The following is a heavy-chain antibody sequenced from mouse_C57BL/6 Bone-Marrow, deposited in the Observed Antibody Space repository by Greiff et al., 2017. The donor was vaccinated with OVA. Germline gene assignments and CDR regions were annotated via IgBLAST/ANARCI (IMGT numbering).Heavy chain of an antibody. D-gene: IGHD2-5*01. Sequence: QVHVKQSGAELARPGASVKLSCKASGYTFTSYGISWVKQRTGQGLEWIGEIYPRSGNTYYNEKFKGKATLTADKSSSTAYMELRSLTSEDSAVYFCARTGWYSNYVWFAYWGQGTLVTVSA. CDR2: IYPRSGNT. J-gene: IGHJ3*01. V-gene: IGHV1-81*01. CDR3: ARTGWYSNYVWFAY. CDR1: GYTFTSYG.